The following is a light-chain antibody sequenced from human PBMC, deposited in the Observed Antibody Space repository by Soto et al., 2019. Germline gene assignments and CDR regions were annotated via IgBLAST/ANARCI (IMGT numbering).Light chain of an antibody. CDR1: QSISSY. CDR2: DAS. CDR3: HQRSNWPPFT. J-gene: IGKJ4*01. V-gene: IGKV3-11*01. Sequence: EIVLTQSPATLSLSPGERATLSCRASQSISSYLAWYQQKPGQAPRLLIYDASNRATGIPARFSGSGSGTDFTLTISRLEPEDFAVYYCHQRSNWPPFTFGGGTKVEIK.